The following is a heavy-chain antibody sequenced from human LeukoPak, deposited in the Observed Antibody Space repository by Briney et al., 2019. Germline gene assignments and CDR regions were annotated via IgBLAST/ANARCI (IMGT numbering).Heavy chain of an antibody. CDR2: IYYSGST. CDR1: GGSISSYC. V-gene: IGHV4-59*12. D-gene: IGHD2-2*01. J-gene: IGHJ3*02. CDR3: ARYGLLGLSEINAFDI. Sequence: SETLSLTCTVSGGSISSYCWSWIRQPPGKGLEWIGYIYYSGSTYYNPSLKSRVTISVDRSKNQFSLNLNSVTAADTAVYYCARYGLLGLSEINAFDIWGLGTMVTVSS.